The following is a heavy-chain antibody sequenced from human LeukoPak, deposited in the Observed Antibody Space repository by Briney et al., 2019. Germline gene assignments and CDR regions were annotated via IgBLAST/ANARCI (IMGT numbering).Heavy chain of an antibody. Sequence: GGSLRLSCAAFGFTFSNYWMSWVRQAPGKGLEWVANIKQDGSEKYYVDSVKGRFTIFRDNAKNSLYLQMNSLRAEDTALYYCARYRGGNWFDPWDQGTLVTVSS. J-gene: IGHJ5*02. CDR2: IKQDGSEK. CDR3: ARYRGGNWFDP. D-gene: IGHD1-26*01. CDR1: GFTFSNYW. V-gene: IGHV3-7*01.